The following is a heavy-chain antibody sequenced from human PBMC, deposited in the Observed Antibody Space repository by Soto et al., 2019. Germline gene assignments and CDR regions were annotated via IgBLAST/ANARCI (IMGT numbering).Heavy chain of an antibody. CDR2: ISFDGKVK. V-gene: IGHV3-30*18. J-gene: IGHJ4*02. Sequence: GGSLRLSCAVSGFTFGNYGVHWVRQAPGKGLEWVTVISFDGKVKFYADSVKGRFTISRDNSKNTLYLQMNSLRLDDTAVYYCAKEITPRSSNGWPFDSWGQGTLVTVSS. CDR1: GFTFGNYG. CDR3: AKEITPRSSNGWPFDS. D-gene: IGHD6-19*01.